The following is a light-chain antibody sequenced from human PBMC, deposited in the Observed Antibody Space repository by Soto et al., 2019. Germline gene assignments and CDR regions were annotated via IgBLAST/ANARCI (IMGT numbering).Light chain of an antibody. CDR3: SSYTCSSLYV. J-gene: IGLJ1*01. CDR1: SSDVGGYNY. V-gene: IGLV2-8*01. CDR2: EVS. Sequence: QSVLTQPPSASGSPGQSVTISCTGTSSDVGGYNYVSWYQQHPGKAPKVIIYEVSKRPSGVPDRFSGSKSGSTASLTVSGLQAEDEADYYCSSYTCSSLYVFGTGTKVTVL.